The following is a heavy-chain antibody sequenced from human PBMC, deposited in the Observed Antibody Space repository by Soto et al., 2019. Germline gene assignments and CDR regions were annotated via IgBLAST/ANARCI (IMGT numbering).Heavy chain of an antibody. CDR1: GGTFSSYT. Sequence: ASVKVSCKASGGTFSSYTISWVRQAPGQGLEWMGRIIPILGIANYAQKFQGRVTITADKSTSTAYMELSSLRSEDTAVYYCARDLVPERRIFDYWGQGTLVTVSS. J-gene: IGHJ4*02. CDR3: ARDLVPERRIFDY. CDR2: IIPILGIA. D-gene: IGHD1-1*01. V-gene: IGHV1-69*04.